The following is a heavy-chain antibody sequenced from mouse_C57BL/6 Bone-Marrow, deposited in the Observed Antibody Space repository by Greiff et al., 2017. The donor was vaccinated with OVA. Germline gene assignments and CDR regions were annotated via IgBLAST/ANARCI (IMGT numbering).Heavy chain of an antibody. D-gene: IGHD2-12*01. CDR1: GYTFTSYW. Sequence: QVQLQQPGAELVMPGASVKLSCKASGYTFTSYWMHWVKQRPGQGLEWIGEIDPSDSYTNYNQKFKGKSTLTVDKSSSTASMQLSSLTSEDSAVYYCARLRRDYYAMDYWGQGTSVTVSS. CDR2: IDPSDSYT. V-gene: IGHV1-69*01. J-gene: IGHJ4*01. CDR3: ARLRRDYYAMDY.